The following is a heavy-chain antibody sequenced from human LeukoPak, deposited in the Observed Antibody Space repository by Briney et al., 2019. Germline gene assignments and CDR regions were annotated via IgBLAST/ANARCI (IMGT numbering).Heavy chain of an antibody. D-gene: IGHD1/OR15-1a*01. Sequence: ASETLSLTCTVSGGSIGGYYWSWIRQPPGKRLEWIGYIYDTGATNYNPSLKSRFTISIDTSKNQFSLNLSSVTAADTAVYYCARLPLIATTRGGFDPWGQGTLVTVSS. CDR1: GGSIGGYY. V-gene: IGHV4-59*08. CDR2: IYDTGAT. CDR3: ARLPLIATTRGGFDP. J-gene: IGHJ5*02.